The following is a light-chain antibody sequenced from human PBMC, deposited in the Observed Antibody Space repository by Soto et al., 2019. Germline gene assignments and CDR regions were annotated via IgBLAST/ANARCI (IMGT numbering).Light chain of an antibody. CDR3: NSYAGSNNVV. V-gene: IGLV2-8*01. J-gene: IGLJ2*01. CDR2: EVT. Sequence: QSALTQPASVSGSPGQSITISCTGTSSDVDVYNYVSWYQQHPGKAPKLMIYEVTKRPSGVPDRFSGSKSGNTASLTVSGLQAEDEADYYCNSYAGSNNVVFGGGTKLTVL. CDR1: SSDVDVYNY.